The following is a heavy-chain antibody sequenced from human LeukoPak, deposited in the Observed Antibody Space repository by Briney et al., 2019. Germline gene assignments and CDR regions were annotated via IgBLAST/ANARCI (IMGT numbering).Heavy chain of an antibody. CDR2: INPSGGST. V-gene: IGHV1-46*01. CDR1: GYTFTSYY. J-gene: IGHJ4*02. CDR3: ARDQVWSGYYTSQGPFDY. D-gene: IGHD3-3*01. Sequence: ASVKVFCKASGYTFTSYYMNWVRQAPGQGLEWMGIINPSGGSTSYAHKFQGRFTMTRDTSKSTVYMELSSLRSEDTAVYYCARDQVWSGYYTSQGPFDYWGQGTLVTVSS.